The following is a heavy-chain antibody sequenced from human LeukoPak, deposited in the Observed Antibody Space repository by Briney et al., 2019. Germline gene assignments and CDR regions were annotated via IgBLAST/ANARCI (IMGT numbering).Heavy chain of an antibody. CDR3: AIMHGYYDGSGYWVQ. D-gene: IGHD3-22*01. J-gene: IGHJ1*01. CDR2: ITPNADRT. V-gene: IGHV3-23*01. Sequence: GGSLRLSCAASGFTFGSYGTSWVRQAPGRGLEWVSFITPNADRTSYADSVEGRFTISRDNPRNTLYMQMNSLRDEDTALYYCAIMHGYYDGSGYWVQWGQGTLVTVSS. CDR1: GFTFGSYG.